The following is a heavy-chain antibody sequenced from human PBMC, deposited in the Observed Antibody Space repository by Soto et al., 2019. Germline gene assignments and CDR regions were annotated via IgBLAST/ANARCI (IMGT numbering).Heavy chain of an antibody. D-gene: IGHD4-17*01. CDR1: GFTFSSYG. V-gene: IGHV3-30*18. Sequence: QVPLVESGGGVVQPGRSLRLSCAASGFTFSSYGMHWVRQAPGKGLEWVAVISYDGSNKYYADSVKGRFTISRDNSKNTLYLQMNSLRAEDTAVYYCAKQRRTTVTTLFDYWGQGTLVTVSS. CDR2: ISYDGSNK. J-gene: IGHJ4*02. CDR3: AKQRRTTVTTLFDY.